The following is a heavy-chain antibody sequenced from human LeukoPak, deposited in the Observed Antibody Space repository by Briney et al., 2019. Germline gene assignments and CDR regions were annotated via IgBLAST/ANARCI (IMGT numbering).Heavy chain of an antibody. V-gene: IGHV1-2*06. CDR2: INPNSGGT. D-gene: IGHD5-24*01. J-gene: IGHJ4*02. Sequence: ASVKVSCKASGYTFTGSYMHWVRQAPGQGLEWMGRINPNSGGTNYAQKFQGRVTMTRDPSISTAYMEVSSLISDDTAVYYCARDLGRDGYNYYSWGQGTLVTVSS. CDR3: ARDLGRDGYNYYS. CDR1: GYTFTGSY.